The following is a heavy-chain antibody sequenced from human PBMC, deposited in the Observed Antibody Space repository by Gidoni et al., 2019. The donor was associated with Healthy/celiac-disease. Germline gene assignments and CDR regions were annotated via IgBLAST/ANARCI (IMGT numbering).Heavy chain of an antibody. CDR2: ISSSSSTI. V-gene: IGHV3-48*01. CDR1: GFTFSSYS. Sequence: EVQLVESGGGLVQPGGSLRLSCAASGFTFSSYSMNWVRQAPGKGLEWVSYISSSSSTIYYADSVKVRFTISRDNAKNSLYLQMNSLRAEDTAVYYCAREAYSSSWFPFDYWGQGTLVTVSS. CDR3: AREAYSSSWFPFDY. D-gene: IGHD6-13*01. J-gene: IGHJ4*02.